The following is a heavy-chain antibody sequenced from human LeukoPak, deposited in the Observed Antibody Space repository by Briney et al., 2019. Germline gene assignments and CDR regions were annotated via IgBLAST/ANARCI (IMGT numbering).Heavy chain of an antibody. J-gene: IGHJ2*01. CDR3: ARSSGWYMRDWYFDL. Sequence: PSQTLSLTCTVSGGSISSGSYYWSWIRQPAGKGLEWIGRIYTSGSTNYNPSLKSLVTISVDTSKNQFSLKLSSVTAADTAVYYCARSSGWYMRDWYFDLWGRGTLVTVSS. CDR2: IYTSGST. V-gene: IGHV4-61*02. D-gene: IGHD6-19*01. CDR1: GGSISSGSYY.